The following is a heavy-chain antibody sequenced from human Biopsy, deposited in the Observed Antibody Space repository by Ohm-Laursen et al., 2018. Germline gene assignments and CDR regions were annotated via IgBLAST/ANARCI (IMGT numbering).Heavy chain of an antibody. Sequence: ASVKASCKASGGTFTNYAISWVRQAPGQGLEWMGGIIPIFGTANYAQKFQGRVTITADESTSTACMELSSLRSDDTAVYYCARDALGGGSYRFFYWGQGSLVTVSS. V-gene: IGHV1-69*13. J-gene: IGHJ4*02. CDR3: ARDALGGGSYRFFY. CDR1: GGTFTNYA. CDR2: IIPIFGTA. D-gene: IGHD1-26*01.